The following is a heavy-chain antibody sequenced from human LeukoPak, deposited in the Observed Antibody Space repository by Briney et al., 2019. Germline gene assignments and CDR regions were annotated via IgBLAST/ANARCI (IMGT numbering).Heavy chain of an antibody. V-gene: IGHV1-2*02. CDR2: INPNSGGT. D-gene: IGHD4-23*01. CDR3: ARGNLYVGGAFDI. J-gene: IGHJ3*02. CDR1: GYTFTDYY. Sequence: PEASVKVSCKASGYTFTDYYIHWVRQAPGQGLEWMGWINPNSGGTNYAQKFQGRVTMTRDTSISTAYMELSRLRSDDTAVYYCARGNLYVGGAFDIWGQGTMVTVSS.